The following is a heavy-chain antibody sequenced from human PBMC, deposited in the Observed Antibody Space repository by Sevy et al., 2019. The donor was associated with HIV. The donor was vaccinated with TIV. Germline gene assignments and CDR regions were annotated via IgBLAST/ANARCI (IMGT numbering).Heavy chain of an antibody. CDR3: VKEGGGEGGDH. Sequence: GSLRLSCAASGFSYSSYGMHWVRQAPGKGLEWVAYIQYDGSNKDYADSVKGRFTISRDNSKNTLDLQMNSLRVEDTAVYCCVKEGGGEGGDHWGQGTLVTVSS. CDR2: IQYDGSNK. J-gene: IGHJ4*02. V-gene: IGHV3-30*02. CDR1: GFSYSSYG. D-gene: IGHD2-21*01.